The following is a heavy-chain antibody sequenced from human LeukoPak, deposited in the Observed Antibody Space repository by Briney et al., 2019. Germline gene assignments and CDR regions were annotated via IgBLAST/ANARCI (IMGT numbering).Heavy chain of an antibody. V-gene: IGHV1-3*01. J-gene: IGHJ4*02. CDR2: INAHNGDT. D-gene: IGHD2-21*02. Sequence: GASVKVSCKASGYTFINYAIHWVRQAPGQRLEWMGWINAHNGDTKYSQKFQGRVAIARDTSANIVYMELSTLRFGDTAVYYCARGSTSDWPLGYWGRGILVTVSS. CDR3: ARGSTSDWPLGY. CDR1: GYTFINYA.